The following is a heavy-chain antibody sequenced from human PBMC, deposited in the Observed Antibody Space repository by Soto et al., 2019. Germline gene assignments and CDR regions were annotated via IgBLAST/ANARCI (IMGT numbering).Heavy chain of an antibody. J-gene: IGHJ6*02. D-gene: IGHD4-17*01. CDR1: GCSTTRSRYY. V-gene: IGHV4-39*01. Sequence: SETLSLTCTVSGCSTTRSRYYWCWIRQPPGKGLEWIGSIYYSGSTYYNPSLKSRVTISVDTSKNQFSLKLSSVTAADTAVYYCARHDGYGDNYYYGMDVWGQGSTVTVS. CDR3: ARHDGYGDNYYYGMDV. CDR2: IYYSGST.